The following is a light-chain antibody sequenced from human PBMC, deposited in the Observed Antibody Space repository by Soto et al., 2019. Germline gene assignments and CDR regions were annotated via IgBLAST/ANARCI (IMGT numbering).Light chain of an antibody. CDR3: QQFNNSPWT. J-gene: IGKJ1*01. CDR2: DAS. V-gene: IGKV1-5*01. Sequence: DRVSITCLASQSISNRLAWYQQKPGKVPKYLIYDASSLESGAPSRFSGSGSGTEFTLSISSLQPDDFATYYCQQFNNSPWTFGQGTKVDIK. CDR1: QSISNR.